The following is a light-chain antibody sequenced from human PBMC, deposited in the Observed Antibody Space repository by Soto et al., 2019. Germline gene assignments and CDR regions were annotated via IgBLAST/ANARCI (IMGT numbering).Light chain of an antibody. J-gene: IGKJ1*01. CDR2: GAS. CDR1: QSVRSSY. V-gene: IGKV3-20*01. CDR3: KKYGSPREP. Sequence: EIVLTQSPGTLSLSPGERATLSCRASQSVRSSYLAWYQQKPGQAPRLLIYGASSRATGIPDRFSGSGSGTDFTLTISRLDPEVFAVYYCKKYGSPREPFAQGPKVKIK.